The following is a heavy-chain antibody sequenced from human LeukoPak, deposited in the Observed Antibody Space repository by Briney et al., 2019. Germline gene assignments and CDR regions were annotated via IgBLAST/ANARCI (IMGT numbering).Heavy chain of an antibody. V-gene: IGHV4-59*01. CDR3: ARGLNRNDYGDYGY. J-gene: IGHJ4*02. CDR1: GGSLCSYY. Sequence: SETLSLTCTVSGGSLCSYYWTWIRQPLGKGLEWIGYIYYTGSTSYNPSLKSRVTISVQTSKNQISLKLSSVTAADTAVYYCARGLNRNDYGDYGYWGQGTLVTVSS. CDR2: IYYTGST. D-gene: IGHD4-17*01.